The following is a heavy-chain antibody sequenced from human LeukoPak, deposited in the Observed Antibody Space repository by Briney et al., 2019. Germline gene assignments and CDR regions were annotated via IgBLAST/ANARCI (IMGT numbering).Heavy chain of an antibody. V-gene: IGHV3-74*01. J-gene: IGHJ4*02. CDR1: GFTFSNYW. Sequence: GGSLRLSCAASGFTFSNYWMHWVRQAPGKGLVWVSRIKSDGSRTNYADPVKGRFTISRDNAKNTLYLQMNSLRPEDTAVYYCARDGSQWLDIYWGQGTLVTVSS. CDR3: ARDGSQWLDIY. D-gene: IGHD3-22*01. CDR2: IKSDGSRT.